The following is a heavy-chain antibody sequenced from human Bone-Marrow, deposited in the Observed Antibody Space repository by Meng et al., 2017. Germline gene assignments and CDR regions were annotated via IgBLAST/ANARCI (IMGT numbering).Heavy chain of an antibody. V-gene: IGHV1-69*02. D-gene: IGHD1-26*01. Sequence: SVKVSCKASGGTFSSYTISWVRQAPGQGLEWMGRIIPILGIANYAQKFQGRVTITADKSTSTAYMELSSLRSEDTAVYYCARIVGANGAFDIWGQGTKVTVSS. CDR2: IIPILGIA. J-gene: IGHJ3*02. CDR3: ARIVGANGAFDI. CDR1: GGTFSSYT.